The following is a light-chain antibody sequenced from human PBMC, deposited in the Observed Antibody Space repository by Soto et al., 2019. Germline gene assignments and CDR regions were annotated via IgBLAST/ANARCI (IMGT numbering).Light chain of an antibody. CDR1: QSVSSN. J-gene: IGKJ1*01. V-gene: IGKV3-15*01. CDR3: QQYNNWPLS. CDR2: GAT. Sequence: EIVMTQSPATLSVSPVERATLSCRASQSVSSNLAWYQQKPGQAPRLLIYGATTRATAIPARFSGSGSGTEFTLTISSLQSEDFAVYYCQQYNNWPLSFGQGTKVDIK.